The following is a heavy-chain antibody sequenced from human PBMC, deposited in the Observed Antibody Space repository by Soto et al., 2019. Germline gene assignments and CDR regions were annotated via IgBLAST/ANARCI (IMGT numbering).Heavy chain of an antibody. V-gene: IGHV1-69*01. J-gene: IGHJ5*02. CDR1: GGTFSSYA. D-gene: IGHD3-10*01. CDR3: ARDRVGVYGSGSYYAP. CDR2: IIPIFGTA. Sequence: QVQLVQSGAEVKKTGSSVKVSCKASGGTFSSYAISWVRQAPGQGLEWMGGIIPIFGTANYAQKFQGRVTITADESTSTAYMELSSLRSEDTAVYYCARDRVGVYGSGSYYAPWGQGTLVTVSS.